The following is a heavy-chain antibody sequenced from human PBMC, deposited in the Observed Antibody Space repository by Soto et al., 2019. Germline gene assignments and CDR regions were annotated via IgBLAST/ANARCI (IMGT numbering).Heavy chain of an antibody. Sequence: PNRTLTCTISGDSVSSNSAAWNWIRQSPSRGLEWLGRTYYRSKWYNDYAVSVKSRITINPDTSKNQFSLQLNSVTPEDTAVYYCARDSSIAARRGYYYYGMDVWGQGTTVTVSS. CDR3: ARDSSIAARRGYYYYGMDV. V-gene: IGHV6-1*01. CDR2: TYYRSKWYN. D-gene: IGHD6-6*01. J-gene: IGHJ6*02. CDR1: GDSVSSNSAA.